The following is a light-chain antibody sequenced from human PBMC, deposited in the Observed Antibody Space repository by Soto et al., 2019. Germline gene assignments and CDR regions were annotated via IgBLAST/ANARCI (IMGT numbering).Light chain of an antibody. V-gene: IGKV1-33*01. J-gene: IGKJ5*01. CDR3: QQYEILPT. Sequence: DIQMTQSPSSLSASVGDRVTITCQASQNLNNYLNWYQQKPGRAPKLLIYDASNLEAGVPSRFRGSGSGTDFTFTISRLQPEEIATYYCQQYEILPTFGQGTRLEIK. CDR2: DAS. CDR1: QNLNNY.